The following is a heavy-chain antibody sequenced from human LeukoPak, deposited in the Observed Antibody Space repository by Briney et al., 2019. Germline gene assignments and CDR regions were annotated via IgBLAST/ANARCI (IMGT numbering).Heavy chain of an antibody. CDR3: ARGRYCSSTSCYRSSDYYYGMDV. CDR2: INHSGST. CDR1: GGSFSGYY. Sequence: SETLSLTCAVYGGSFSGYYWSWIRQPPGKGLEWIGEINHSGSTNYNPSVKSRVTISVDTSKNQFSLKLSSVTAADTAVYYCARGRYCSSTSCYRSSDYYYGMDVWGQGTTVTVSS. V-gene: IGHV4-34*01. D-gene: IGHD2-2*02. J-gene: IGHJ6*02.